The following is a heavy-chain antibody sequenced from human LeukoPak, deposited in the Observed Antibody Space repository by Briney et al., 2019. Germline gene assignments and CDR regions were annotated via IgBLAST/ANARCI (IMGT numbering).Heavy chain of an antibody. CDR3: ARDTGIVGARYYYYGMDV. J-gene: IGHJ6*02. CDR1: GGSVSSGSYY. CDR2: IYYSGST. Sequence: SETLSLTCTVSGGSVSSGSYYWSWIRQPPGKGLEWIGYIYYSGSTNYNPSLKSRVTISVDTSKNQFSLKLSSVTAADTAVYYCARDTGIVGARYYYYGMDVWGQGTTVTVSS. V-gene: IGHV4-61*01. D-gene: IGHD1-26*01.